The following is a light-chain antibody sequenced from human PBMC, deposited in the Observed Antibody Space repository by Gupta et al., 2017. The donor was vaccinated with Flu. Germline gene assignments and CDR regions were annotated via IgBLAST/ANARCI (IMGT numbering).Light chain of an antibody. CDR1: QVIRSY. CDR2: GAS. CDR3: QQRNNYPPIT. Sequence: DVQLTQSPPFLSASVGDRVTITCRASQVIRSYLAWYQQKPGKAPKLLIYGASALQSGVPSRFSGIGFGKEFPLTISSRQPEDFATYYCQQRNNYPPITFGQGTRLEIK. V-gene: IGKV1-9*01. J-gene: IGKJ5*01.